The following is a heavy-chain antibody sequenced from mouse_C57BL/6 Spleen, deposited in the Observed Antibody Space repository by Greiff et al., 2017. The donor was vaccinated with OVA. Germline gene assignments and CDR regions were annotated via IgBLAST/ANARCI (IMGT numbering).Heavy chain of an antibody. Sequence: VQLQQSGAELVRPGASVKLSCTASGFNIKDDYMHWVKQRPEQGLEWIGWIDPENGDTEYASKFQGKATITADTSSNTAYLQLSSLTSEDTAVYYCTTEGNPFDYWGQGTTLTVSS. CDR1: GFNIKDDY. D-gene: IGHD2-1*01. CDR3: TTEGNPFDY. J-gene: IGHJ2*01. CDR2: IDPENGDT. V-gene: IGHV14-4*01.